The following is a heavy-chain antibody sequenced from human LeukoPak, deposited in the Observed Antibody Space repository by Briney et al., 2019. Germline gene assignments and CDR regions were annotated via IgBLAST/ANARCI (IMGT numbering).Heavy chain of an antibody. D-gene: IGHD1-14*01. CDR2: ISWNSGSI. Sequence: GGSLTLSCAASGFTFDDYAMHWVRHAPGKGLEWVSGISWNSGSIGYADSVKGRFTISRDNAKNSLYLQMNSLRAEDTALYYCAKDIATGNRLYYFDYWGQGTLVTVSS. CDR1: GFTFDDYA. CDR3: AKDIATGNRLYYFDY. J-gene: IGHJ4*02. V-gene: IGHV3-9*01.